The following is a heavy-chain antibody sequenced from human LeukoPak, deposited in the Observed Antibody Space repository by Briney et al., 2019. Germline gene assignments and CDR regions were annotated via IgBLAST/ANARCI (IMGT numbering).Heavy chain of an antibody. V-gene: IGHV1-8*01. CDR2: MNPNSGNT. CDR1: GYTFTSYD. J-gene: IGHJ4*02. CDR3: ARGLPAPGGSNNVDY. D-gene: IGHD1-14*01. Sequence: GASVKASCKSSGYTFTSYDINWVRQATGQGLEWMGWMNPNSGNTGYAQKFQGGVTMTRNTSISTAYMELSSLRSEDTAVYYCARGLPAPGGSNNVDYWGQGTLVTVSS.